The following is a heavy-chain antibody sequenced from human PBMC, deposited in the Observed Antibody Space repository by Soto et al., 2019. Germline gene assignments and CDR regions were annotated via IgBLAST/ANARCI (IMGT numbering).Heavy chain of an antibody. Sequence: LSLTCAASGFTFSSYGMHWVRQAPGKGLGWVAVIWYDGSNKYYADSVKGRFTISRDNSKNTLYLQMNSLRAEDTAVYYCARAPPDIVVVPAAMPVYYYYMDVWGKGTTVTVSS. CDR1: GFTFSSYG. J-gene: IGHJ6*03. CDR3: ARAPPDIVVVPAAMPVYYYYMDV. CDR2: IWYDGSNK. D-gene: IGHD2-2*01. V-gene: IGHV3-33*01.